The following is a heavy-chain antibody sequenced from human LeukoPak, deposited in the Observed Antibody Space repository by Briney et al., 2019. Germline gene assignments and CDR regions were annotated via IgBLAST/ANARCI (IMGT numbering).Heavy chain of an antibody. V-gene: IGHV1-69*05. Sequence: ASVTVSCKASGDTVRKYAIGWVRQAPGQGLEWIGGIISTYGASNSAQKFQGRVTLTTDESANTAYMELRSLRSEDTAVYYCARDRTGYGNYYFDSWGQGTPVTVSS. J-gene: IGHJ4*02. CDR2: IISTYGAS. CDR1: GDTVRKYA. D-gene: IGHD5-18*01. CDR3: ARDRTGYGNYYFDS.